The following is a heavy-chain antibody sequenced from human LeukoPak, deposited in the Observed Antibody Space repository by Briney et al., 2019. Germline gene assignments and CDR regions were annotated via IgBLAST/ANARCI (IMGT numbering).Heavy chain of an antibody. Sequence: GGSQRLSCAASGFSFSAYWMTWVRQAPGTGLEWVANINPAGTETYYVDPVKGRFTISRDNAKNLLYLQMNSLRAEDTAVYYCARFGYVAAVDLWGQGTPVTVSS. V-gene: IGHV3-7*01. CDR1: GFSFSAYW. D-gene: IGHD2-15*01. CDR2: INPAGTET. CDR3: ARFGYVAAVDL. J-gene: IGHJ4*02.